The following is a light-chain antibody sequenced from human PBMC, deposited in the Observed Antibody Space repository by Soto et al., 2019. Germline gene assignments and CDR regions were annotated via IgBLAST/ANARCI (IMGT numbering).Light chain of an antibody. J-gene: IGKJ1*01. CDR3: QQANSFPRT. V-gene: IGKV1D-12*01. Sequence: DILMTQSPSSVSASVGDRVIITCRASQGISSWLAWYQQKSGQAPKLLISAASTLQSGVPSRFSGSGSGTDFTLTINSLQPEDSETYYCQQANSFPRTFGQGTKVDIX. CDR2: AAS. CDR1: QGISSW.